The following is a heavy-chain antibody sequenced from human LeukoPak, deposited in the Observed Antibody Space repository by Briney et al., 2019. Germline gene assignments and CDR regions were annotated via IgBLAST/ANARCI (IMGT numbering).Heavy chain of an antibody. D-gene: IGHD1-26*01. Sequence: PGGSLRLSCAASGFTFSRYGMHWVHQAPGKGLEWVAVIWSDGNNKYYADSVKGRFTISRDNSKNTLFLQMNSLRAEDTAVYYCARNREVGATFEYYFDYWGQGTLVTVSS. CDR1: GFTFSRYG. V-gene: IGHV3-33*01. CDR2: IWSDGNNK. CDR3: ARNREVGATFEYYFDY. J-gene: IGHJ4*02.